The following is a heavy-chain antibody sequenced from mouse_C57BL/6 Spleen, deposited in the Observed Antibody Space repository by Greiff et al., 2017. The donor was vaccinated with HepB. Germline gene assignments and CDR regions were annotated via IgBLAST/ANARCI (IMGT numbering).Heavy chain of an antibody. CDR2: INPSSGYT. D-gene: IGHD2-10*02. J-gene: IGHJ4*01. CDR1: GYTFTSYW. Sequence: QVQLQQSGAELAKPGASVKLSCKASGYTFTSYWMHWVKQRPGQGLEWIGYINPSSGYTKYNQKFKDKATLTADKSSSTAYMQLSSLTYEDSAVYYCAMYGNYQEGAMDYWGQRTSVTVSS. CDR3: AMYGNYQEGAMDY. V-gene: IGHV1-7*01.